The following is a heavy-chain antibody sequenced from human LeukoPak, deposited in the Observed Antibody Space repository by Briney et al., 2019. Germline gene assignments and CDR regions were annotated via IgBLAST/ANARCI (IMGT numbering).Heavy chain of an antibody. CDR3: ARGYGSRWFDP. Sequence: SETLSLTCTVSGGSISRYYWSWIRQPPGKGLEWIGYINYSGSTKYNPSLKSRVTISVDTSKNQFSLKLSSVTAADTAVYFCARGYGSRWFDPWGQGTLVTVSS. J-gene: IGHJ5*02. D-gene: IGHD3-10*01. CDR2: INYSGST. CDR1: GGSISRYY. V-gene: IGHV4-59*01.